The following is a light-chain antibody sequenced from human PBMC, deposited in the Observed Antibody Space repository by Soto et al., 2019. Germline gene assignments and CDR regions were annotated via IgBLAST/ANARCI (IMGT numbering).Light chain of an antibody. J-gene: IGKJ1*01. CDR3: QQYNNWPPWT. CDR1: QSLNFN. Sequence: ETVMTQSPGTLSVSPGERATLSCRASQSLNFNLAWYQHKPGQAPRLLIDGASDRATGIPDRFSGSGYGTEFTLSISSLQSEDFAVYYCQQYNNWPPWTFGQGTKVDIK. CDR2: GAS. V-gene: IGKV3-15*01.